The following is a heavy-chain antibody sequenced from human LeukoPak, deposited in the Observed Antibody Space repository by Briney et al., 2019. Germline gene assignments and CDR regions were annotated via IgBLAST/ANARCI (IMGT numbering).Heavy chain of an antibody. J-gene: IGHJ6*02. Sequence: GGSLRLSCAASGFTFSSYEMNWVRQAPGKGLEWVSYISSSGSTIYYADSVKGRFTISRDNAKNSLYLQMNSLRAEDTAVYYCARWYYYAGMDVWGQGTTVTVSS. CDR2: ISSSGSTI. CDR3: ARWYYYAGMDV. V-gene: IGHV3-48*03. D-gene: IGHD3-10*01. CDR1: GFTFSSYE.